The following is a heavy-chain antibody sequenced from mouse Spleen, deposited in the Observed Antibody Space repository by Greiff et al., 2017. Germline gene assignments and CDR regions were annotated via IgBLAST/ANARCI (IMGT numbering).Heavy chain of an antibody. CDR1: GFTITDTY. J-gene: IGHJ2*01. V-gene: IGHV14-3*02. D-gene: IGHD2-1*01. CDR3: ATNGTPDYFDY. Sequence: VQLQQSGAELVKPGASVKLSCTASGFTITDTYMHWVKQRPEQGLEWIGKIDPANGNTKYDPKFQGKATITADTSSNTAYLQLSSLTSEDTAVYYCATNGTPDYFDYWGQGTTLTVSS. CDR2: IDPANGNT.